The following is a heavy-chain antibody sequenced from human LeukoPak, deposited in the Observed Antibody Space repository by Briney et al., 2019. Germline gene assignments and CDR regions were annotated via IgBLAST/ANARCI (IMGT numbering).Heavy chain of an antibody. J-gene: IGHJ4*02. CDR1: GFTFSSYG. D-gene: IGHD6-13*01. CDR3: AGGYSSSWLGYFDY. V-gene: IGHV3-30*03. CDR2: VSSGGSIK. Sequence: HPGGSLRLSCVASGFTFSSYGILWVRQAPGKGLEWVAVVSSGGSIKYNADSVKGRFTISRDTSKNTVYLQMNSLGAEDTAFYYCAGGYSSSWLGYFDYWGQGTLVTVSS.